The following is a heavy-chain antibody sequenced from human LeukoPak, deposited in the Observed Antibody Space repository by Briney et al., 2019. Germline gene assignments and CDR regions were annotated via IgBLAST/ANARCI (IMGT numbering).Heavy chain of an antibody. Sequence: PGGSLRLSCAASGFTFSSYAMSWVRQAPGKGLEWVSAISVSGGSTYYADSVKGRFTISRDNSRDTLYLQMNSLRAEDTAVYYCAKGYYDYVWGSYYFDYWGQGTLVTVSS. D-gene: IGHD3-16*01. CDR2: ISVSGGST. CDR3: AKGYYDYVWGSYYFDY. CDR1: GFTFSSYA. J-gene: IGHJ4*02. V-gene: IGHV3-23*01.